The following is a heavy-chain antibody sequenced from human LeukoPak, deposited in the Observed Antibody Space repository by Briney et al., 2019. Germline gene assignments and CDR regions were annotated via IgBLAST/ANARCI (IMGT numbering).Heavy chain of an antibody. Sequence: PGGSLRLSCAASGFTFSSYGMHWVRQAPGKGLEWVAFIRYDGSNKYYADSVKGRFTISRDNSKNTLYLQMNSLRAEDTAVYYCASTEAQNIVGATHWGQGTLVTVSS. CDR2: IRYDGSNK. CDR1: GFTFSSYG. J-gene: IGHJ4*02. CDR3: ASTEAQNIVGATH. D-gene: IGHD1-26*01. V-gene: IGHV3-30*02.